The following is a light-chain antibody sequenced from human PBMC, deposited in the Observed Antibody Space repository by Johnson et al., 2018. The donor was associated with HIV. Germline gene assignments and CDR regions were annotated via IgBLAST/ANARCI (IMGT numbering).Light chain of an antibody. V-gene: IGLV1-51*02. CDR2: ENN. J-gene: IGLJ1*01. Sequence: QSVLTQPPSVSAAPGQKVTISCSGSSFNIGNNYVSWYQQLPGTAPKLLIYENNKRPSGIPDRFSGSKSGTSATLGITGLQTGDEADYYCGTWDSSRSGVFGTGTKVTVL. CDR1: SFNIGNNY. CDR3: GTWDSSRSGV.